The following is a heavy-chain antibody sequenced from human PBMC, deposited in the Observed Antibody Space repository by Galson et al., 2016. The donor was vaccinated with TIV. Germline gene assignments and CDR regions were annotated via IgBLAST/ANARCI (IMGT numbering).Heavy chain of an antibody. CDR2: VYPDDSDT. CDR1: GYSFATYW. D-gene: IGHD4-17*01. V-gene: IGHV5-51*01. CDR3: ARRGPRYGKFDY. J-gene: IGHJ4*02. Sequence: QSGAEVKKPGESLKISCEASGYSFATYWIAWVRQKPGKGLEWMGIVYPDDSDTTYNPSFQGQVTFSADKSINTAFLQWSGLEASDTAMYYCARRGPRYGKFDYWGQGTPVTVSS.